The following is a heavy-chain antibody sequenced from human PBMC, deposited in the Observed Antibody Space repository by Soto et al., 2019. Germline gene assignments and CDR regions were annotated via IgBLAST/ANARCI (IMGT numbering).Heavy chain of an antibody. CDR2: IITLFGTA. CDR1: GGTFSSYA. CDR3: ARVAGEAWYYGSGSYFFPLCY. D-gene: IGHD3-10*01. Sequence: QVQLVQSGAEVKKPGSSVKVSCKASGGTFSSYAISWVRQAPGQGLEWMGGIITLFGTANKAQKFQGRVTITADKSTSTAYMELSRLSYEDTPVYYCARVAGEAWYYGSGSYFFPLCYWGQGTLVTAS. V-gene: IGHV1-69*06. J-gene: IGHJ4*02.